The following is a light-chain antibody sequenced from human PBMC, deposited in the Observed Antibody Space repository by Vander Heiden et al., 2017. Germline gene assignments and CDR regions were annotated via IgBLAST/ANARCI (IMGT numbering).Light chain of an antibody. V-gene: IGLV2-14*01. CDR2: EVS. CDR1: STDIGDYNF. CDR3: SSYTSISTWV. J-gene: IGLJ2*01. Sequence: QSALTQPASVSGSPGQSITIPCTGTSTDIGDYNFVSWYQQPPGKAPKLVIYEVSDRPSGVSVRFSGSKSGNTASLTISGLQAEDEADYYCSSYTSISTWVFGGGTKVTVL.